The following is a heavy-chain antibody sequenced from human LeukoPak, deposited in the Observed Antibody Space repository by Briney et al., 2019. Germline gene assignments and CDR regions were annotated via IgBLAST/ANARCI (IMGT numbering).Heavy chain of an antibody. V-gene: IGHV1-2*02. CDR3: ARVLVPAGALWYYYYYMDV. J-gene: IGHJ6*03. D-gene: IGHD2-2*01. CDR1: GYTFTGYY. CDR2: INPNSGGT. Sequence: ASVKVSCKASGYTFTGYYMHWVRQAPGQRLEWMGWINPNSGGTNYAQKFQGRVTMTRDTSISTAYMELSRLRSDDTAVYYCARVLVPAGALWYYYYYMDVWGKGTTVTISS.